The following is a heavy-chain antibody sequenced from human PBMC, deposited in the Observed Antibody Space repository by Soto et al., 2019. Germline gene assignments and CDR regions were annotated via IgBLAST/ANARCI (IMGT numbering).Heavy chain of an antibody. D-gene: IGHD2-15*01. CDR2: IKSKTDGGTT. Sequence: AGGSWVRQKPGKGMEGVGHIKSKTDGGTTDYAAPVKGRFTISRDDSKNTLYLQMNSLKTEDTAVYYCTTRVAPCSAFAIWGQGTTVPVSS. J-gene: IGHJ3*02. CDR1: AG. V-gene: IGHV3-15*01. CDR3: TTRVAPCSAFAI.